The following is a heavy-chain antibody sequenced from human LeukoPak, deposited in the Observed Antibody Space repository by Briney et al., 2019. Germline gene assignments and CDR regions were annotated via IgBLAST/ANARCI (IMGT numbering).Heavy chain of an antibody. V-gene: IGHV3-11*01. D-gene: IGHD6-13*01. CDR2: ISSSGSTI. CDR1: GFTFSDYY. CDR3: ARDSHSSSCVEY. Sequence: GGSLRLSCAASGFTFSDYYMNWIRQAPGKGLEWVSYISSSGSTIYYADSVKGRFTISRDNAKNSLYLQMNSLRVEDTAVYCCARDSHSSSCVEYWGQGTLVTVSS. J-gene: IGHJ4*02.